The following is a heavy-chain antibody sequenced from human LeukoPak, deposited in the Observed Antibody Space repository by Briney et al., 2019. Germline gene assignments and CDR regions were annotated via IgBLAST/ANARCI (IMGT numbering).Heavy chain of an antibody. J-gene: IGHJ4*02. CDR1: GFTVSDNY. D-gene: IGHD3-10*01. CDR3: ARDLLVPGAPTTLD. Sequence: GGSLRLSCAASGFTVSDNYMSWVRQAPGKGLEWVSVIYSGGSTYYADSVKGRFTISRDNSKNTLYLQMNSLRGEDTAVYYCARDLLVPGAPTTLDWGEATLFTAS. V-gene: IGHV3-53*01. CDR2: IYSGGST.